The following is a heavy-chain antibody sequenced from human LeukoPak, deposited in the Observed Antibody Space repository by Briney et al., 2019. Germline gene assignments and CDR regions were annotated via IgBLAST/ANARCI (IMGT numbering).Heavy chain of an antibody. Sequence: SETLSLTCTVSGGSISSYYWSWIRQPPGKGLEWIGYIYYSGSTNYNPSLKSRVTISVDTSKNQFSLQLSSVTAADTAVYYCARESHYDILTLDIWGQGTMVTVSS. D-gene: IGHD3-9*01. CDR2: IYYSGST. CDR1: GGSISSYY. J-gene: IGHJ3*02. V-gene: IGHV4-59*01. CDR3: ARESHYDILTLDI.